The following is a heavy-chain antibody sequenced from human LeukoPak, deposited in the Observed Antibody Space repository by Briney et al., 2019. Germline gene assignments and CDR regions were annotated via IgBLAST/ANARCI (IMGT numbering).Heavy chain of an antibody. V-gene: IGHV1-69*04. CDR2: IIPIFGIA. CDR1: GGTFSSYA. J-gene: IGHJ4*02. D-gene: IGHD5-24*01. CDR3: ATHGYKTDY. Sequence: ASVKVSCKASGGTFSSYAISWVRQAPGQGLEWMGRIIPIFGIANYAQKFQGRVTITAGKSTSTAYMELSSLRSEDTAVYYCATHGYKTDYWGQGTLVTVSS.